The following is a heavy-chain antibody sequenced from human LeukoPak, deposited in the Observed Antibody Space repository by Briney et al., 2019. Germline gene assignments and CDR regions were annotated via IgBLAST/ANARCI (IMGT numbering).Heavy chain of an antibody. CDR1: GGTFSSYA. D-gene: IGHD3-3*01. V-gene: IGHV1-69*13. CDR3: ARGQTEWFSNWFDP. J-gene: IGHJ5*02. Sequence: GASVKVSCRASGGTFSSYAISWVRQAPGQGLEWMGGIIPIFGTANYAQKFQGRVTITADESTSTAYMELSSLRSEDTAVYYCARGQTEWFSNWFDPWGQGTLVTVSS. CDR2: IIPIFGTA.